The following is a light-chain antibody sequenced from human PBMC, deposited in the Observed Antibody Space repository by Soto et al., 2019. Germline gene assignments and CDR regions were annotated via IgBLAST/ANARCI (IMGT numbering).Light chain of an antibody. CDR3: MQALQTWT. J-gene: IGKJ1*01. Sequence: DIVMTQSPLSLPVTPGEPASISCRSSQSLLHSNGYNYLDWYLQKPGQSPQLLIYLGSNRASGVPDRFSGSGSGTDFTLKTSRVEDEDVGVYYCMQALQTWTFGQGTKVDIK. V-gene: IGKV2-28*01. CDR2: LGS. CDR1: QSLLHSNGYNY.